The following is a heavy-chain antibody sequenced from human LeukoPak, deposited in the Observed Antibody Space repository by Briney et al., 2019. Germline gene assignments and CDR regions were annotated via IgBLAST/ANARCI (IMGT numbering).Heavy chain of an antibody. CDR2: IIPILGIA. CDR1: VGTFTIYA. J-gene: IGHJ6*02. CDR3: ASPATVTTIGYYYGMDV. Sequence: SVKVSFTCSVGTFTIYAISWVRQGPGQGLEWMGRIIPILGIANYAQKFQGRVPITADKSASTAYMELSSLRSEDTAVYYCASPATVTTIGYYYGMDVWGQGTTVTVSS. V-gene: IGHV1-69*04. D-gene: IGHD4-17*01.